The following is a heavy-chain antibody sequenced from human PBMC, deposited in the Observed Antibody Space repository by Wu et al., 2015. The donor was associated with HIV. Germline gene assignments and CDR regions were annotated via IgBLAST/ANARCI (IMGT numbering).Heavy chain of an antibody. V-gene: IGHV1-69*05. Sequence: QVQLVQSGAEVKKPGSSMKVSCKASGDTFSNYNINWVRHVPGQGLEWMGGVIPIFGTTNYAQKFQGRVTITTDESTSTAYMELSSLRSEDTAVYYCARGTFHYYYGMDVWGQGTTVTVSS. D-gene: IGHD2/OR15-2a*01. J-gene: IGHJ6*02. CDR3: ARGTFHYYYGMDV. CDR1: GDTFSNYN. CDR2: VIPIFGTT.